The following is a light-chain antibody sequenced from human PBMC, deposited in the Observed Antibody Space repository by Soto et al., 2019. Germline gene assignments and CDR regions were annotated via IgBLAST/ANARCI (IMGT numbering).Light chain of an antibody. V-gene: IGKV3-15*01. CDR2: GAS. CDR3: QQYNNWPLT. CDR1: QSVSSSY. J-gene: IGKJ4*01. Sequence: EIVLAQSPGTLSLSPGETATLSCSSSQSVSSSYLAWYQQKPGQAPRLLIYGASTRATGFPARFSGSRSGTEFTLTISSLQSEDFAVYYCQQYNNWPLTFGGGTKVDIK.